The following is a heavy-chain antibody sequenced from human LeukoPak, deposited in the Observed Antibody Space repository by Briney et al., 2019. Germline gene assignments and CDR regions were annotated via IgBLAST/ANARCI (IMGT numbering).Heavy chain of an antibody. Sequence: SETLSLTCTVSGGSISSSSYYWGWIRQPPGKGLEWIGNIYYSGSTYYNPSLKSRVTISIDTSENQFSLKLSSVTAADTAVYYCARARYVVDIVALNWFDPWGQGTLVTVSS. CDR2: IYYSGST. CDR1: GGSISSSSYY. J-gene: IGHJ5*02. D-gene: IGHD5-12*01. V-gene: IGHV4-39*07. CDR3: ARARYVVDIVALNWFDP.